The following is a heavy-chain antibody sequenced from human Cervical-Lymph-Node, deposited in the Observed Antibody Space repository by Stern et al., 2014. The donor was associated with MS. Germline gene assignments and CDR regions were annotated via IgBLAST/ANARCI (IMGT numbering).Heavy chain of an antibody. D-gene: IGHD1-26*01. CDR2: INPDSGDT. CDR1: GYTFTGCF. CDR3: SRGRGSVRAEYFQP. Sequence: QVQLEQSGPEVEKPSASLTVSCTASGYTFTGCFIRCVRHAPGQGRQWLVRINPDSGDTSYAQYFQGMSTMTRDTSISTDYMEVSRLTSDDTAVYSGSRGRGSVRAEYFQPWGQGTLVTASS. V-gene: IGHV1-2*06. J-gene: IGHJ1*01.